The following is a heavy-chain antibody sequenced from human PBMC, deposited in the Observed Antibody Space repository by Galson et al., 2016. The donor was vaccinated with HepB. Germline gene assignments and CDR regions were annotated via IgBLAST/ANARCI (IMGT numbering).Heavy chain of an antibody. V-gene: IGHV3-23*01. D-gene: IGHD1-1*01. CDR2: ISGSGGRT. Sequence: SLRLSCATSGFPFNNYAMSWVRQVPGKGLEWVTGISGSGGRTNYADSVKGRFAISRDNSKNILYLQMNSLKSEDTAVYYCTMGTTGTVSWGQGTLVTVSA. J-gene: IGHJ4*02. CDR1: GFPFNNYA. CDR3: TMGTTGTVS.